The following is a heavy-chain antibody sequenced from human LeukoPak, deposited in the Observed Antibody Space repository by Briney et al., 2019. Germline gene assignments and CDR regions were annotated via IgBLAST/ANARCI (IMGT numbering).Heavy chain of an antibody. D-gene: IGHD3-22*01. J-gene: IGHJ4*02. CDR2: TYHSGST. CDR3: ARANYYDSSGYSLHFDY. V-gene: IGHV4-30-2*01. Sequence: SETLSLTCAVSGGSISSGGYSWSRIRQPPGKGLEWIGYTYHSGSTYYNPSLKSRVTISVDRSKNQFSLKLSSVTAADTAVYYCARANYYDSSGYSLHFDYWGQGTLVTVSS. CDR1: GGSISSGGYS.